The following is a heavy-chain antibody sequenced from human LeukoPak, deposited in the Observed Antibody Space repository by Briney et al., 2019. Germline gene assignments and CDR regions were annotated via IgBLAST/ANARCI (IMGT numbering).Heavy chain of an antibody. V-gene: IGHV1-46*01. CDR1: GYAFTRHY. Sequence: ASVKVSCKASGYAFTRHYMHWVRQAPGQGLEWMGLINPSGSSTIYAQKFQGRVTMTRDMSTSTVYMELSSLRSEDTAVYYCARDRRYCSGGSCYDWFDPWGQGTLVTVSS. D-gene: IGHD2-15*01. J-gene: IGHJ5*02. CDR2: INPSGSST. CDR3: ARDRRYCSGGSCYDWFDP.